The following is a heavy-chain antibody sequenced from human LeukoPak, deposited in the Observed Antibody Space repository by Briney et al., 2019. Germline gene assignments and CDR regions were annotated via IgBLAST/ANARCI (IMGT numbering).Heavy chain of an antibody. Sequence: PGGSLRLSCAASGFTFSSYSMNWVRQAPGKGLEWVSYIISSSSTKYYADSVKGRFTISRDNAKNSLYLQMNSLRAEHTAVYYCARVRTSFNWFDPWGQGTLVTVSS. D-gene: IGHD3-10*01. CDR3: ARVRTSFNWFDP. J-gene: IGHJ5*02. V-gene: IGHV3-48*04. CDR1: GFTFSSYS. CDR2: IISSSSTK.